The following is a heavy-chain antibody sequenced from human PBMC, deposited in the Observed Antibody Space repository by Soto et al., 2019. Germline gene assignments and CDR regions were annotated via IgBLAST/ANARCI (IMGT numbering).Heavy chain of an antibody. Sequence: EVQLLESGGGLVQPGGSLRVSCAASGFAFNLYAMSWVRQAPGKGLAWVSVISGSADSTNYADSVKGRFTISRDNSKNTVYLQMNSLRVEDTAVYYCAKDRNHYGSGSYFDYWGQGTLVTVSS. CDR3: AKDRNHYGSGSYFDY. CDR2: ISGSADST. CDR1: GFAFNLYA. J-gene: IGHJ4*02. V-gene: IGHV3-23*01. D-gene: IGHD3-10*01.